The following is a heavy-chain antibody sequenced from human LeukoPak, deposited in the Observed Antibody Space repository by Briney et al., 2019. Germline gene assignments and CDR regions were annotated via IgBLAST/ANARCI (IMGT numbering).Heavy chain of an antibody. CDR1: GGSISSGDYS. CDR2: IYYTGNT. J-gene: IGHJ4*02. V-gene: IGHV4-61*08. D-gene: IGHD6-6*01. Sequence: SETLSLTCTVSGGSISSGDYSWSWIRQPPGKGLEWIGYIYYTGNTNYNPSLKSRVTMSLDTSKNQFSLTLSSVTAADTAVYYCAREGIYSSSSYFDYWGQGTLVTVSS. CDR3: AREGIYSSSSYFDY.